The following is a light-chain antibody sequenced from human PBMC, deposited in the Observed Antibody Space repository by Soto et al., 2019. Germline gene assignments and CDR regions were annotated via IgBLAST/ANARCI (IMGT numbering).Light chain of an antibody. CDR1: RSVSNNY. J-gene: IGKJ3*01. CDR2: GAS. V-gene: IGKV3D-20*02. Sequence: EIVLTRSPGTLSLSPGERATLSCRASRSVSNNYLAWYQQKPGQAPRLLIYGASNRATGIPDRFSGSGSGTDFTLTISSLEPEDFAVYYCQHRANWPRTFGPGTKVDIK. CDR3: QHRANWPRT.